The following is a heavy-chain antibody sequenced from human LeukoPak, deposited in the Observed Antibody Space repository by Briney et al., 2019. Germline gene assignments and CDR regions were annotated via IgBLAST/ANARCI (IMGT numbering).Heavy chain of an antibody. D-gene: IGHD3-22*01. CDR2: IRYDGSNK. J-gene: IGHJ4*02. CDR3: AKDQRRYYYDSSVPRD. CDR1: GFTFSSYG. Sequence: PGGSLRLSCAASGFTFSSYGMHWVRQAPGKGLEWVAFIRYDGSNKYCADSVKGRFTISRDNSKNTLYLRMNSLRAEDTAVYYCAKDQRRYYYDSSVPRDWGQGTLVTVSS. V-gene: IGHV3-30*02.